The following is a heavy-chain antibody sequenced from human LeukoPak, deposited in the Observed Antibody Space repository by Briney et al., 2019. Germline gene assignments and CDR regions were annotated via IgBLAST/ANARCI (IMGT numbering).Heavy chain of an antibody. Sequence: GTVSGGSISISRYHWGWIRQPPGKGLEWIGNIYYTGTTYYNPSLKSRVTISVDTSKNQFSLKLSSVTAADTAVYYCARDPQDTAMVPDYWGQGTLVTVSS. CDR2: IYYTGTT. D-gene: IGHD5-18*01. V-gene: IGHV4-39*02. CDR3: ARDPQDTAMVPDY. CDR1: GGSISISRYH. J-gene: IGHJ4*02.